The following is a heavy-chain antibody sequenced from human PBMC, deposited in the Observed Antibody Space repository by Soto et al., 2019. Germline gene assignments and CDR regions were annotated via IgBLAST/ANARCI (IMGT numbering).Heavy chain of an antibody. CDR3: AADCSGGSYHGERDDYLDS. Sequence: ASVKVSCKASGGTFSSYAISWVRQAPGQGLEWMGGIIPICGTAKYAQKFQGRVTITADESTSTAYMELSSLRSEDTAVYYCAADCSGGSYHGERDDYLDSWGQGTLVTVSS. V-gene: IGHV1-69*13. D-gene: IGHD2-15*01. CDR1: GGTFSSYA. CDR2: IIPICGTA. J-gene: IGHJ4*02.